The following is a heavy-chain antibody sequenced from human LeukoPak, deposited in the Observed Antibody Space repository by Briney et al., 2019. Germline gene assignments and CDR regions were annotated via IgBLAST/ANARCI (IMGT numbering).Heavy chain of an antibody. CDR3: AREMVAGHNSFDY. D-gene: IGHD6-19*01. V-gene: IGHV1-2*02. Sequence: ASVKVSCKASGYTFTGYYMHWVRQAPGQGVERMGWINPNSGGTNYAQKFQGRVTMTRDTSISTAYMELSRLRSDDTAVYYCAREMVAGHNSFDYWGQGTLVTVSS. CDR1: GYTFTGYY. J-gene: IGHJ4*02. CDR2: INPNSGGT.